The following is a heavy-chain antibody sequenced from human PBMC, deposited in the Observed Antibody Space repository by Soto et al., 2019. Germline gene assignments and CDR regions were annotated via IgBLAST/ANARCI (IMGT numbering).Heavy chain of an antibody. CDR2: MNTDTNTT. J-gene: IGHJ3*02. V-gene: IGHV1-8*02. CDR3: ARDPPWNDGAYAFDI. D-gene: IGHD1-1*01. CDR1: GYTFTRYY. Sequence: SMQVSCKASGYTFTRYYINWVRPAPGQGLEWIGWMNTDTNTTDSAEVFECRVSLTLDTSISTAYMQLNSLKIDDTAVYYCARDPPWNDGAYAFDIWGQGTMVTVSS.